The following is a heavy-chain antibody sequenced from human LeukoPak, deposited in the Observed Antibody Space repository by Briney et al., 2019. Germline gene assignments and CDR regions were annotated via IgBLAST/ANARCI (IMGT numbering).Heavy chain of an antibody. V-gene: IGHV1-69*04. CDR1: LGTFSRYA. CDR3: ASDSGGPPGNWFEP. D-gene: IGHD5-12*01. CDR2: IIPILGIA. J-gene: IGHJ5*02. Sequence: SSVKVSCKASLGTFSRYAISSVRQAPGQGLEWMGRIIPILGIAQYAQKFQGRVTITADKSTSTAYMELSSLRSEDTVVYYCASDSGGPPGNWFEPWGQGTVVSVS.